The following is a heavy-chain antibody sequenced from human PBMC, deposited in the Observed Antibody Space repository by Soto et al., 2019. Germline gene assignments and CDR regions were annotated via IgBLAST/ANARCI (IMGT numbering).Heavy chain of an antibody. CDR1: GGSFRGYY. J-gene: IGHJ6*04. V-gene: IGHV4-34*01. CDR2: INHRGSA. Sequence: PSETLSLTCAVYGGSFRGYYWSWIRQPPGKGLVWIGEINHRGSANYNPSVKSRVTISVDTSKNQFSLTLNSVTAADTAMYYCARGSRVKIPAATGRDYYYQGLDVCAKVTAVT. D-gene: IGHD3-3*01. CDR3: ARGSRVKIPAATGRDYYYQGLDV.